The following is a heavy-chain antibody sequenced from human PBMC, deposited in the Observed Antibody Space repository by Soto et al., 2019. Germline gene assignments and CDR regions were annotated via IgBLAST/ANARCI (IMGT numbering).Heavy chain of an antibody. CDR1: GFSLSNARMG. Sequence: QVTLKESGPVLVKPTETLTLTCTVSGFSLSNARMGVSWIRQPPGKALEWLAHIFSNDEKSYSTSLKSTLTTSTDPSNSQVVLTMTNMDPVDTATYYCARMSVTFGGVIVIIDYWGQGTLVTVSS. J-gene: IGHJ4*02. CDR2: IFSNDEK. V-gene: IGHV2-26*01. CDR3: ARMSVTFGGVIVIIDY. D-gene: IGHD3-16*02.